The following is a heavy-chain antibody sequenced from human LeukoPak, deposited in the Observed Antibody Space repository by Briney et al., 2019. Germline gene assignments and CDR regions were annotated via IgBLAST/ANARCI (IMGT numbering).Heavy chain of an antibody. V-gene: IGHV1-69*13. CDR2: VIPIFGTT. CDR1: GGTFNTYT. Sequence: SVKVSCKASGGTFNTYTISWVRQAPGQGLGWMGGVIPIFGTTKYAQKFQGRVTITADEPTTTAYMELSSLTSEDTAVYYCARGLQGMATIVGAFDIWGQGTKVTVSS. CDR3: ARGLQGMATIVGAFDI. J-gene: IGHJ3*02. D-gene: IGHD5-24*01.